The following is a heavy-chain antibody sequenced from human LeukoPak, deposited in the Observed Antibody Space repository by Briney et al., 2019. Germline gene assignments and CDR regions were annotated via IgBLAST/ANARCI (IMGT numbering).Heavy chain of an antibody. D-gene: IGHD1-14*01. Sequence: SETLSLTCAVSGGSISSSNWWSWVRQPPGKGLEWIGEINHSGSTNYNPSLKSRVTISVDTSKNQFSLKLSSVTAADTAVYYCARHVFRKSNYYYMDVWGKGTTVTVSS. CDR3: ARHVFRKSNYYYMDV. CDR1: GGSISSSNW. CDR2: INHSGST. J-gene: IGHJ6*03. V-gene: IGHV4-4*02.